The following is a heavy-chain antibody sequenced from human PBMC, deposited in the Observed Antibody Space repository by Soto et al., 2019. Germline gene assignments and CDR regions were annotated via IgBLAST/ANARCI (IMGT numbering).Heavy chain of an antibody. V-gene: IGHV4-31*03. CDR1: GVSLTSGTYY. CDR3: ASTEDFFDY. J-gene: IGHJ4*02. Sequence: SETLSLTCSVSGVSLTSGTYYWSWIRQHPGKGLEWIGYIFYSGSTDYNPFLKSRVNISVDTSKNQFSLKLSSVTAADTAVYYCASTEDFFDYWGQGTLVTVSS. CDR2: IFYSGST.